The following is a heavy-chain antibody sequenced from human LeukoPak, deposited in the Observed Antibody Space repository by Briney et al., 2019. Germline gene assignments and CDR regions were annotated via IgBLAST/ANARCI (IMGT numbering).Heavy chain of an antibody. D-gene: IGHD2-21*01. J-gene: IGHJ6*03. CDR3: ARGHKDYYYSYYMTS. CDR1: GGSFSGYY. V-gene: IGHV4-34*01. Sequence: SETLSLTCAVYGGSFSGYYWSWIRQPPGKGLEWIGEINHSGSTNYNPSLKSRVTISVDTSKNQFSLNLSSVTAADTAVYYCARGHKDYYYSYYMTSGAKGPRSPSP. CDR2: INHSGST.